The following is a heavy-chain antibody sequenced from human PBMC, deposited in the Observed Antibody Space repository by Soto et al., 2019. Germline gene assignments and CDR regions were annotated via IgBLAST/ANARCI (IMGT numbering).Heavy chain of an antibody. J-gene: IGHJ4*02. V-gene: IGHV1-2*02. CDR1: GYTFTGYY. D-gene: IGHD2-21*02. CDR2: INPNSGGT. Sequence: GASVKVSCKASGYTFTGYYMHWVRQAPGQGLEWMGWINPNSGGTNYAQKFQGRVTMTTDTSTSTAYMELRSLRSDDTAVYYCARDPLPYCGGDCSYYFDYWGQGTLVTVSS. CDR3: ARDPLPYCGGDCSYYFDY.